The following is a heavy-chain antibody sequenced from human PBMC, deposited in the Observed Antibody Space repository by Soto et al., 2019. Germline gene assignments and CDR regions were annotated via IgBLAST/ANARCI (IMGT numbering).Heavy chain of an antibody. V-gene: IGHV4-30-2*01. CDR2: INHLETT. J-gene: IGHJ4*02. CDR3: ARGDGFDSFDY. D-gene: IGHD3-10*01. Sequence: QLQLHMSGSGLVKPSQTLSLSCTVSGASITYGAYSWSWIRQTPGKGLEWIGYINHLETTFYNPSLESRLTLSIDRTKNQFSLNLKSMSAADRAVYFCARGDGFDSFDYWGQGILVTVSS. CDR1: GASITYGAYS.